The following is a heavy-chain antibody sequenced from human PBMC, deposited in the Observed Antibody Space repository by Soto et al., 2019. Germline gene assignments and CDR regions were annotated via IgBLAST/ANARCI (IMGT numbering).Heavy chain of an antibody. CDR2: ISYDGSNK. D-gene: IGHD6-19*01. J-gene: IGHJ6*02. Sequence: QVQLVESGGGVVQPGRSLRLSCAASGFTFSSYGMHWVRQAPGKGLEWVAVISYDGSNKYYADSVKGRFTISRDNSKNTLYLQMNSLRAEDTAVYYCAKDLPPYSSGWYGVYYYYGMDVWGQGTTVTVSS. CDR1: GFTFSSYG. CDR3: AKDLPPYSSGWYGVYYYYGMDV. V-gene: IGHV3-30*18.